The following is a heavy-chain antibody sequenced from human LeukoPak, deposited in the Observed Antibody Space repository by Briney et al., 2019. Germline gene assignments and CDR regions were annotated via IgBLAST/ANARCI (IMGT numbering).Heavy chain of an antibody. D-gene: IGHD5-12*01. Sequence: SETLSLTCSVSGGSIDTYYWSWIRQPPGRGMEWIGNIYYTGSTNYSPSLKSRVTISMDTSKKQFSLKLKSVTAADTAVYYCARALRNGVDVWGQGTTVTVSS. CDR3: ARALRNGVDV. J-gene: IGHJ6*02. CDR1: GGSIDTYY. V-gene: IGHV4-59*01. CDR2: IYYTGST.